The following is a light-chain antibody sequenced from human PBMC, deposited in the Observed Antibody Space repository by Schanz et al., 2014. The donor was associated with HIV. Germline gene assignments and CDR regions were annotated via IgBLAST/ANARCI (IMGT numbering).Light chain of an antibody. V-gene: IGKV3D-20*02. CDR3: QQLSSYPFT. CDR1: QSVSSSY. J-gene: IGKJ4*01. CDR2: GAT. Sequence: IVLTQSPDTLSLSPGKRATLSCRASQSVSSSYLAWYQQKPGQAPRLLIYGATSRAAGIPDRFSGSGSGTDFTLTINNLQPEDFGTFYCQQLSSYPFTLGGGTKVELK.